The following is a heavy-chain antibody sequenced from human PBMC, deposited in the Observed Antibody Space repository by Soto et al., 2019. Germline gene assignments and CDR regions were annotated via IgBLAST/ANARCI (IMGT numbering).Heavy chain of an antibody. CDR1: GLTVNTNY. CDR3: ARDYDTSRGDWAYYGIDV. D-gene: IGHD3-9*01. Sequence: SGGSLRLSCAASGLTVNTNYMSWVRQAPGKGLEWVSIIYYGGTTYYADSVKGRFTISRDDSKNTLYLQMHSLRAEDTAVYYCARDYDTSRGDWAYYGIDVWGQGTTVTVSS. CDR2: IYYGGTT. J-gene: IGHJ6*02. V-gene: IGHV3-66*01.